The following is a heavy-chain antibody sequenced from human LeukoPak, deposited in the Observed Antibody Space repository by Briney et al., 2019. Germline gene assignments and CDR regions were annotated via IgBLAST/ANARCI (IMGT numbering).Heavy chain of an antibody. CDR2: ISSSSSTI. CDR1: GFTFSSYS. D-gene: IGHD3-9*01. CDR3: ARALVADYDILTGYYTGGVGY. V-gene: IGHV3-48*02. J-gene: IGHJ4*02. Sequence: GGSLRLSCAATGFTFSSYSMNWVRQAPGKGLEWVSYISSSSSTIYYADSVKGRFTISRDNAKNSLYLQMNSLRDEDTAVYYCARALVADYDILTGYYTGGVGYWGQGTLVTVSS.